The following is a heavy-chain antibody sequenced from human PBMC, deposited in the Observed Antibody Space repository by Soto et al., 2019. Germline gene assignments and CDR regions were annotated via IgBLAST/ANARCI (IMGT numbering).Heavy chain of an antibody. V-gene: IGHV1-3*01. CDR2: INAGNSNT. CDR3: ARDRTASAFDI. Sequence: ASVKVSCKASGYTFTSYAMHWVRQAPGQRLERMGRINAGNSNTKYSQKFQGRVTITRDTSASTAYMVLSSLRFEDTAVYYCARDRTASAFDIWGEGTMVTVAS. J-gene: IGHJ3*02. CDR1: GYTFTSYA.